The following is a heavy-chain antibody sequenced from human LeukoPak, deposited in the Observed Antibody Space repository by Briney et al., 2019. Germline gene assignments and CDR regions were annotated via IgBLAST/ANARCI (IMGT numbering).Heavy chain of an antibody. CDR1: GFTFSIYA. D-gene: IGHD1-7*01. V-gene: IGHV3-23*01. J-gene: IGHJ5*02. CDR3: AKDLVAAKLELNWFDP. CDR2: ISGSGGST. Sequence: PGGSLRLSCAASGFTFSIYAMSSVRQAPGKGLEWVSAISGSGGSTYYADSVKGRFTICRDNSKNTLYLQMNSLRAEDTAVYYCAKDLVAAKLELNWFDPWGQGTLVTVSS.